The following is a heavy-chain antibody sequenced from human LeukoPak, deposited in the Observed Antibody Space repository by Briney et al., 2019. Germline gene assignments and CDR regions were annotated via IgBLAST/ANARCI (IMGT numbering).Heavy chain of an antibody. CDR1: GFTFITYG. V-gene: IGHV3-23*01. CDR2: ITSGGNT. J-gene: IGHJ4*02. D-gene: IGHD1-26*01. CDR3: AKDGPHVVGAAWYFDS. Sequence: PGGSLRLSCAASGFTFITYGVSWVRQAPGKGLEWVSSITSGGNTYYADSVKGRFTISRDNSKNTLYLEMNSLGSEDTAVYYCAKDGPHVVGAAWYFDSWGQGTLVTVSS.